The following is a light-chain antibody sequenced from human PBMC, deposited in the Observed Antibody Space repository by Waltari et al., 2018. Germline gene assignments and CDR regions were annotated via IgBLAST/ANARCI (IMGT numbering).Light chain of an antibody. J-gene: IGKJ2*01. V-gene: IGKV1-5*03. CDR3: QKYNNYPYT. CDR1: HTISNW. Sequence: DIQLTKSPATLSASVADKVTIPCRPSHTISNWLAWYQQKSGKAPNLLIYQASSLKSGVPSRFSGSGSGTEFTLTIRSLQPEDFATYYCQKYNNYPYTFGQGTKLEIK. CDR2: QAS.